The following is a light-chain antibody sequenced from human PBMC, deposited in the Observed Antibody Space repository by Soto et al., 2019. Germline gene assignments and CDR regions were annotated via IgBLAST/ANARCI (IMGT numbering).Light chain of an antibody. J-gene: IGLJ2*01. CDR2: EVS. CDR3: SSFTRRTTVL. CDR1: SNDVGGYNY. V-gene: IGLV2-14*01. Sequence: QSALTQPASVSGSPGQSITISCTGTSNDVGGYNYVSWYQQHPGKAPKLMMYEVSNRPSGVSDRFSGSKSGNTASLIISGLLAEDEADYYCSSFTRRTTVLFDGGTKLTVL.